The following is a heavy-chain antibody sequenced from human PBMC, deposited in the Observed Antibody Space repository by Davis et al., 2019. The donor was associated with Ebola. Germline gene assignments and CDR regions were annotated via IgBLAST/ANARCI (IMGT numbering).Heavy chain of an antibody. Sequence: GESLKISCAASGFTFSSYSMNWVRQAPGKGLEWVSSISSSSSYIYYVDSVKGRFTISRDNAKNSLYLQMNSLRAEDTAVYYCARRKGYSSTRGYYYGMDVWGKGTTVTVSS. D-gene: IGHD2-2*01. CDR2: ISSSSSYI. V-gene: IGHV3-21*01. J-gene: IGHJ6*04. CDR3: ARRKGYSSTRGYYYGMDV. CDR1: GFTFSSYS.